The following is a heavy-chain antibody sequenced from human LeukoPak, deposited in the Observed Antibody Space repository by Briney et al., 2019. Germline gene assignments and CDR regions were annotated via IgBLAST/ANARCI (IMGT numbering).Heavy chain of an antibody. CDR1: GFPFSSYN. CDR2: ITSCSSYM. V-gene: IGHV3-21*01. D-gene: IGHD5-24*01. Sequence: GGSLRLSCAPWGFPFSSYNMNWLRRTPGKGLEWVSSITSCSSYMFYADSVRGRFTISRDNAENSLYLQMNSRRDEDTAVYYCARGEIHDSFYYGYYMDVWGKGTTVTVSS. J-gene: IGHJ6*03. CDR3: ARGEIHDSFYYGYYMDV.